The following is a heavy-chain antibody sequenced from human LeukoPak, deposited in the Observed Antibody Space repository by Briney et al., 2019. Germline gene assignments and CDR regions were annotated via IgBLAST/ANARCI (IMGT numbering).Heavy chain of an antibody. Sequence: PGGSLRLSCEDSGFSSADYGMSWGRQLPGKGLEWVAGINWDGGNRFYADSVKGRFIITRDHAKNSLFLQMNSLRVEDTALYYCTRDLSSNWYNFAYWGQGALVIVSS. CDR3: TRDLSSNWYNFAY. J-gene: IGHJ4*02. D-gene: IGHD6-13*01. CDR2: INWDGGNR. CDR1: GFSSADYG. V-gene: IGHV3-20*04.